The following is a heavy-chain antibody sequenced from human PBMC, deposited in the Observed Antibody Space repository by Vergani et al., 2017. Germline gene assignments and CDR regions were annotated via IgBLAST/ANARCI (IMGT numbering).Heavy chain of an antibody. V-gene: IGHV4-61*02. Sequence: QVQLQESGPGLVKPSQTLSLTCTVSGGSISSGSYYWSWIRQPAGKGLEWIGRIYTSGSTNYNPSLKSRVTMSVDTSKNQFSLKLSSVTAADTAVYYCARDQRSGCGELDYYMDVWGKGTTVTVSS. D-gene: IGHD3-10*01. J-gene: IGHJ6*03. CDR1: GGSISSGSYY. CDR3: ARDQRSGCGELDYYMDV. CDR2: IYTSGST.